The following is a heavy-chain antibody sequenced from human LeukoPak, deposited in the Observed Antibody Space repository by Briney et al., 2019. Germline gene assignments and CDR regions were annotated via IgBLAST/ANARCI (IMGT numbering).Heavy chain of an antibody. Sequence: ASVKVSCKASGGTFSSYAISWVRQAPGQGLEWMGGIIPIFGTANYAQKFQGRVTITTDESTSTAYMELSSLRSEDTAVYYCARDDIAAAGSDYWGQGTLVTVSS. CDR1: GGTFSSYA. CDR2: IIPIFGTA. D-gene: IGHD6-13*01. J-gene: IGHJ4*02. V-gene: IGHV1-69*05. CDR3: ARDDIAAAGSDY.